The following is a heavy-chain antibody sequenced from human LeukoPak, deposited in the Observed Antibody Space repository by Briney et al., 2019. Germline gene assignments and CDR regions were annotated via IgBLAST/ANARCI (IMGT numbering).Heavy chain of an antibody. D-gene: IGHD4-17*01. J-gene: IGHJ2*01. CDR3: ARGVHGDYRWYFDL. V-gene: IGHV4-39*07. Sequence: SETLSLTCTVSGGSISSSSYYWGWIRQPPGKGLEWIGNIYYSGSTYYNPSLKSRVTISVDTSKNQFSLKLSSVTAADTAVYYCARGVHGDYRWYFDLWGRGTLVTVSS. CDR2: IYYSGST. CDR1: GGSISSSSYY.